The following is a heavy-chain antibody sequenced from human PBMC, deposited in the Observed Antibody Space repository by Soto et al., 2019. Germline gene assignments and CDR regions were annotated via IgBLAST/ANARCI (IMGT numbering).Heavy chain of an antibody. V-gene: IGHV4-34*01. CDR2: INHSGST. J-gene: IGHJ6*02. Sequence: PSETLSLTCAVYGGSFSGYYWSWIRQPPGKGLEWIGEINHSGSTNYNPSLKSRVTISVDTSKNQFSLKLSSVTAADTAVYYCARGQLWFQDYYYYYGMDVWGQGTTVTVS. D-gene: IGHD5-18*01. CDR3: ARGQLWFQDYYYYYGMDV. CDR1: GGSFSGYY.